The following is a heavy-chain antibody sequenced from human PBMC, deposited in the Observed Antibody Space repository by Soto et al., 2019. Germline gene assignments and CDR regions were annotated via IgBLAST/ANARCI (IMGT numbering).Heavy chain of an antibody. J-gene: IGHJ4*02. V-gene: IGHV1-46*01. Sequence: ASVKVSCKASGYTFTSYYMHWVRQAPGQGLEWMGIINPSGGSTSYAQKFQGRVTMTRDTSTSTVYMELSSLRSEDTAVYYCARDVAIAAAGTHDDYWGQGTLVTVSS. D-gene: IGHD6-13*01. CDR1: GYTFTSYY. CDR2: INPSGGST. CDR3: ARDVAIAAAGTHDDY.